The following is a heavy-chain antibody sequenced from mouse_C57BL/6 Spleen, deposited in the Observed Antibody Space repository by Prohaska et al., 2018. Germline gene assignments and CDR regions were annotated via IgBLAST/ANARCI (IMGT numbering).Heavy chain of an antibody. V-gene: IGHV6-3*01. CDR2: IRLKSDNYAT. CDR3: TGGAFAY. J-gene: IGHJ3*01. CDR1: GFTFSNYW. Sequence: EVKLEESGGGLVQPGGSMKLSCVASGFTFSNYWMNWVRHSPEKGLEWVAQIRLKSDNYATHYAESVKGRFTISRDDSKSSVYLQMNNLRAEDTGIYYCTGGAFAYWGQGTLVTVSA.